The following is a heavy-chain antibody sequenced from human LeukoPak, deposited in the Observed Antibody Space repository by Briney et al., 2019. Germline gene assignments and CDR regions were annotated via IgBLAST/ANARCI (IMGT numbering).Heavy chain of an antibody. D-gene: IGHD2-15*01. V-gene: IGHV3-48*03. CDR3: ARDSLFCTGGSCYTNYFDY. CDR1: GFTFSSYE. Sequence: GGSLRLSCAASGFTFSSYEMNWVRQAPGKGLEWISHISSSGGTIYYADSVNGRFIISRDNARNSLYLQMNSLRAEDTAVYFCARDSLFCTGGSCYTNYFDYWGQGTLVTVSS. J-gene: IGHJ4*02. CDR2: ISSSGGTI.